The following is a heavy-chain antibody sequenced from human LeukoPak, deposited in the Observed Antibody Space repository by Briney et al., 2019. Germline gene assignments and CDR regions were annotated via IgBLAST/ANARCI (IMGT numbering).Heavy chain of an antibody. Sequence: GGSLRLSCAASGFPFNNYAMNWVRQAPGKGLEWVSSISGGGGTTYYADSAKGRFTISRDNSQNTLYLQMNSLRAEDTAVYYCARDYADYVGYFFFDYWGQGTLVTVSS. CDR1: GFPFNNYA. CDR2: ISGGGGTT. CDR3: ARDYADYVGYFFFDY. J-gene: IGHJ4*02. V-gene: IGHV3-23*01. D-gene: IGHD4-17*01.